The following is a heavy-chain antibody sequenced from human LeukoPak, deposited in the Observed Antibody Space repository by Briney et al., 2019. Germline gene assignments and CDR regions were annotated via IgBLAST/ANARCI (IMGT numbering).Heavy chain of an antibody. V-gene: IGHV3-23*01. Sequence: PGGSLRLSCAASGFTFNRNAISWVRQAPGKGLQWVSTIGGSGDKTFYADSVKGRFTISRDNSKNMVHLQMNSLTGEDTALYYCVRRGDASSGWGDHDFWGQRAQVTVSS. D-gene: IGHD6-19*01. CDR3: VRRGDASSGWGDHDF. CDR1: GFTFNRNA. CDR2: IGGSGDKT. J-gene: IGHJ4*02.